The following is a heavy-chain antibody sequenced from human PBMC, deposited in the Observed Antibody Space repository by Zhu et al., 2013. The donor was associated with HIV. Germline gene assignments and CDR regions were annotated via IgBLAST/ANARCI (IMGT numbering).Heavy chain of an antibody. CDR2: IIPIFGTA. V-gene: IGHV1-69*01. CDR1: GGTFSSYA. D-gene: IGHD1-1*01. Sequence: QVQLVQSGAEVKKPGSSVKVSCKASGGTFSSYAISWVRQAPGQGLEWMGGIIPIFGTANYAQKFQGRVTITADESTSTAYMELSSLRSEDTAVYYCARRAGEAPKRNWNQRDYYYYYGMDGLGPRDHGHRLL. J-gene: IGHJ6*02. CDR3: ARRAGEAPKRNWNQRDYYYYYGMDG.